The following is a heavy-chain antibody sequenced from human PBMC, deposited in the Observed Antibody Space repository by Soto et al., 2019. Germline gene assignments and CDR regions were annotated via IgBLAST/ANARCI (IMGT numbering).Heavy chain of an antibody. CDR1: GFTFSTYS. D-gene: IGHD5-18*01. CDR2: ISSSSGYI. CDR3: ARVRSYSYGQGYGMDV. J-gene: IGHJ6*02. V-gene: IGHV3-21*01. Sequence: EVQLVESGGGLVKPGGSLRLSCAASGFTFSTYSMNWVRQAPGKGLEWVSSISSSSGYIYYADSVKGRFTISRDDAKNSLSLQMNSLRAEDTAVYYCARVRSYSYGQGYGMDVRGQGTTVTVSS.